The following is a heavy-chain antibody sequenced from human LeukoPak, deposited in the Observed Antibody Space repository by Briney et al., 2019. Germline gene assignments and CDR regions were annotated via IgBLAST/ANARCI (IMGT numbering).Heavy chain of an antibody. CDR2: IKQDGSEK. D-gene: IGHD3-22*01. Sequence: GGSLRLSRAASGFTFSSYWMSWVRQAPGKGLEWVANIKQDGSEKYYVDSVKGRFTISRDNAKNSLYLQMNSLRAEDTAVYYCARITYYYDSSGYYYPYYFDYWGQGTLVTVTS. CDR3: ARITYYYDSSGYYYPYYFDY. J-gene: IGHJ4*02. V-gene: IGHV3-7*01. CDR1: GFTFSSYW.